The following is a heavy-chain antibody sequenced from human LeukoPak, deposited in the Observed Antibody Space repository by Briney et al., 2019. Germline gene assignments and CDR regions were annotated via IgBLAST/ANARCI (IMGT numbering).Heavy chain of an antibody. CDR1: GYTFTSYG. V-gene: IGHV1-18*01. J-gene: IGHJ3*02. D-gene: IGHD3-22*01. CDR3: ARAVGGYYYVTRGAFDI. Sequence: GASVKVSCKASGYTFTSYGISWVRQAPGQGLVWMGWISAYNGNTNYAQKLQGRVTMTTDTSTSTAYMELRSLRSDDTAVYYCARAVGGYYYVTRGAFDIWGQGTMVTVSS. CDR2: ISAYNGNT.